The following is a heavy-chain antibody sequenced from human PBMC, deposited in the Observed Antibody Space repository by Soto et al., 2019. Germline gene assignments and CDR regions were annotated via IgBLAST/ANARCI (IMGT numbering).Heavy chain of an antibody. CDR2: ISYDGSNK. D-gene: IGHD3-3*01. J-gene: IGHJ5*02. Sequence: QVQLVESGGGVVQPGRSLRLSCAASGFTFSSYGMHWVRQAPGKGLEWVAVISYDGSNKYYADSVKGRFTISRDNSKNTLYLQMNSLRAEDTAVYYCAKGKFSECLPEYNWFDPWGQGTLVTVAS. V-gene: IGHV3-30*18. CDR1: GFTFSSYG. CDR3: AKGKFSECLPEYNWFDP.